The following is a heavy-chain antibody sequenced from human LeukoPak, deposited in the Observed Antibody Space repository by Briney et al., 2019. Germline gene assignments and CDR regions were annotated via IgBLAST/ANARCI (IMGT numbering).Heavy chain of an antibody. D-gene: IGHD3-10*01. Sequence: SETLSLTCALSGGSLNSNSYYWSWIRQPPGKQLEWIGEINHSGSTNYNPSLKRRVSISLVTSKTQFSLRLISVTAANTAVYDWASGAPHYYGSGSYYIMQFDAWGQVTLVTVSS. V-gene: IGHV4-34*01. CDR3: ASGAPHYYGSGSYYIMQFDA. CDR1: GGSLNSNSYY. CDR2: INHSGST. J-gene: IGHJ5*02.